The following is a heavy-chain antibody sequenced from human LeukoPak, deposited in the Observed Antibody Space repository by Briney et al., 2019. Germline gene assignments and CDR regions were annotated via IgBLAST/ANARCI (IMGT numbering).Heavy chain of an antibody. CDR2: IYYSGST. D-gene: IGHD3-3*01. V-gene: IGHV4-59*01. CDR3: ARVYGGRGEDRTYYDFWSGYSRYFDY. J-gene: IGHJ4*02. Sequence: SETLSLTCTVSGGSISSYYWSWIRQPPGKGLEWIGYIYYSGSTNYNPSLKSRVTISVDTSKNQFSLKLSSVTAADTAVYYCARVYGGRGEDRTYYDFWSGYSRYFDYWGQGTLVTVSS. CDR1: GGSISSYY.